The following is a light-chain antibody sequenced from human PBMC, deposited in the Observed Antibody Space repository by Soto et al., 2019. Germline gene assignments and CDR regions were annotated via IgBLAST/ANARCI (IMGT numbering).Light chain of an antibody. Sequence: DLQMTPSPSTLSASVGDRVTITCRASQSISSWLAWYQQKPGKAPKLLIYDASSLESGVPSRFSGSGSGTEFTLTISSLQPDDFATYYCQHFGMFGQGTKV. CDR3: QHFGM. V-gene: IGKV1-5*01. CDR2: DAS. J-gene: IGKJ1*01. CDR1: QSISSW.